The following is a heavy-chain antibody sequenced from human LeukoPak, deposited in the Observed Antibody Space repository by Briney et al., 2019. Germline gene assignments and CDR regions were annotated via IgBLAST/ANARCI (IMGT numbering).Heavy chain of an antibody. V-gene: IGHV1-46*01. CDR3: ARDGVVVPSEDAFDI. Sequence: ASVKVSCKASGYTFTSYYMHWVRQAPGQGLEWMGIINPSGGSTSYAQYFQGRVTMTRDTPTSTVYMELSSLRSEDTAIYYCARDGVVVPSEDAFDIWGQGTMVTVSS. J-gene: IGHJ3*02. D-gene: IGHD2-2*01. CDR1: GYTFTSYY. CDR2: INPSGGST.